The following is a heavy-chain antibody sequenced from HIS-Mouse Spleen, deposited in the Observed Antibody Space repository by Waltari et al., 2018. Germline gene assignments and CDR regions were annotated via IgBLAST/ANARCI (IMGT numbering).Heavy chain of an antibody. CDR3: ARAGTLHIVATTFDY. CDR2: ISYDGSNK. D-gene: IGHD5-12*01. V-gene: IGHV3-30*04. Sequence: QVQLVESGGGVVQPGRSLRLSCAASGFTFSSYAMHWVRQAPGKGLEGVAVISYDGSNKCYADSVKGRFTISRDNSKNTLYLQMNSLRAEDTAVYYCARAGTLHIVATTFDYWGQGTLVTVSS. CDR1: GFTFSSYA. J-gene: IGHJ4*02.